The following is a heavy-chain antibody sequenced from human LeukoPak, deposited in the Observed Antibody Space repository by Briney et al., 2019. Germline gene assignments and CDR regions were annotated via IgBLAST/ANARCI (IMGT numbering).Heavy chain of an antibody. CDR3: ARERREKLEAFYYYMDV. V-gene: IGHV3-11*01. D-gene: IGHD4-23*01. CDR1: GFTFSDYY. CDR2: ISSSGSTI. Sequence: GGSLRLSCAASGFTFSDYYMSWIRQAPGKGLEWVSYISSSGSTIYYADSVKGRFTISRDNAKNSPYLQMNGLRAEDTAVYYCARERREKLEAFYYYMDVWGKGTTVTVSS. J-gene: IGHJ6*03.